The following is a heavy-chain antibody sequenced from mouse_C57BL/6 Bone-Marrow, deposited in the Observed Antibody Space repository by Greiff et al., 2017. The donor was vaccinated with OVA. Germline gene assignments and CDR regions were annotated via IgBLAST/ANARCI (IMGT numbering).Heavy chain of an antibody. CDR1: GFTFSSYA. CDR2: ISDGGSYT. J-gene: IGHJ3*01. V-gene: IGHV5-4*01. Sequence: EVMLVESGGGLVKPGGSLKLSCAASGFTFSSYAMSWVRQTPEKRLEWVATISDGGSYTYYPDNVKGRFTISRDNAKNNLYLQMSHLKSEDTAMYYCAREGWEDWGQGTLVTVSA. CDR3: AREGWED. D-gene: IGHD1-1*02.